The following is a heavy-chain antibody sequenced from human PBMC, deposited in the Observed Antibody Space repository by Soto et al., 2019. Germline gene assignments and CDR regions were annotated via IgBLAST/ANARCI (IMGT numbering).Heavy chain of an antibody. J-gene: IGHJ4*02. V-gene: IGHV3-74*01. Sequence: GGSLRLSCAASGFTFSSYWMHWVRQAPGKGLVWVSRINSDGSSTSYADSVKGRFTISRDNAKNTLYLQMNSLRAEDTAVYYCARVHIAAAGEINFDYWGQGTLVTVSS. CDR1: GFTFSSYW. CDR2: INSDGSST. CDR3: ARVHIAAAGEINFDY. D-gene: IGHD6-13*01.